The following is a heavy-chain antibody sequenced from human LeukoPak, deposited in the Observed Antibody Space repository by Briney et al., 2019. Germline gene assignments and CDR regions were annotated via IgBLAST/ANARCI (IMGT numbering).Heavy chain of an antibody. J-gene: IGHJ3*02. Sequence: GGSLRLSCAASGLTFSSYDMSWVRQAPGKGLEWVSIISGSGGSTYYAGSVKGRFTISRDNSKNTLYLQMNSLRAEDTAVYYCAKDFSSTSYFYDDAFDIWGQGTMVTVSS. CDR2: ISGSGGST. V-gene: IGHV3-23*01. D-gene: IGHD2-2*01. CDR1: GLTFSSYD. CDR3: AKDFSSTSYFYDDAFDI.